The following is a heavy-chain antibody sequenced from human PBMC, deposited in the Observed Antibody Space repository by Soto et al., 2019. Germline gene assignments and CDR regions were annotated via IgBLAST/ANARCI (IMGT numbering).Heavy chain of an antibody. CDR2: VFIGGTT. CDR1: GFTVTSSH. V-gene: IGHV3-53*01. CDR3: ARVGPYASGTYSFRHNRFDP. D-gene: IGHD3-10*01. Sequence: EVQLVESGGRLVQPGGSLRLSCAASGFTVTSSHMTWVRQAPGKGLEWVSVVFIGGTTQYAASVKGRFTISIDKSENTMYLQMNSLRAEDTAVYCARVGPYASGTYSFRHNRFDPWGQGTQVTVSP. J-gene: IGHJ5*02.